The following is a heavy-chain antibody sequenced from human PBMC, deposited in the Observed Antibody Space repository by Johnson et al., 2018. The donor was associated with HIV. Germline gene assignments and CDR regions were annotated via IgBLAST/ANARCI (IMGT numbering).Heavy chain of an antibody. CDR3: AKVGSYYPSTGGNAFDI. CDR2: ISYDGSNK. Sequence: QVQLVESGGGVVQPGRSLRLSCAASGFTFSSYAMHWVRQAPGKGLEWVAVISYDGSNKYYADSVKGRFTISRDNSKNTLYLQMNSLRAEDTAVYYCAKVGSYYPSTGGNAFDIWGQGTMVTVSS. V-gene: IGHV3-30-3*01. D-gene: IGHD3-10*01. CDR1: GFTFSSYA. J-gene: IGHJ3*02.